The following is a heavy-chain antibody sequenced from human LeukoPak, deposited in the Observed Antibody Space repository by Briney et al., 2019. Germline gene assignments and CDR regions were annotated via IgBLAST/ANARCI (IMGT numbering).Heavy chain of an antibody. CDR1: GGSISSSSYY. Sequence: PSETLSLTCTVSGGSISSSSYYWGWIRQPPGKGLEWIGSIYYSGSTYYNPSLKSRVSISVDTSKSQFSLRLSSVTAADTATYFCARGSYIISSGYYRPFDNWGQGIRVIVSS. V-gene: IGHV4-39*07. J-gene: IGHJ4*02. CDR2: IYYSGST. CDR3: ARGSYIISSGYYRPFDN. D-gene: IGHD3-3*01.